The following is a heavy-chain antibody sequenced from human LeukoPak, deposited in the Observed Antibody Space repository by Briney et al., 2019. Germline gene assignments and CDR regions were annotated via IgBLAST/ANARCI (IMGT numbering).Heavy chain of an antibody. CDR3: ARDRGYFDN. CDR2: IKQDGSVQ. Sequence: GGSLRLSCSASGFTFSSYWMSWVRQAPGKGLEWVANIKQDGSVQYYVDSVKGRFTISRDNAKNSLYLQMNSLRAEDTAVYYCARDRGYFDNWGQGTLVTVSS. CDR1: GFTFSSYW. V-gene: IGHV3-7*01. J-gene: IGHJ4*02.